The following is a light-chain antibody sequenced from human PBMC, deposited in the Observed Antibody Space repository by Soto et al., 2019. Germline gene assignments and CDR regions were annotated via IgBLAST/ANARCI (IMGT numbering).Light chain of an antibody. CDR3: ETWDSNTRV. Sequence: QSVLTQSSSASASLGSSVKLTCTLSSGHSSYIIAWHQQQPGKAPRYLMKLEGSGTYNKGNGVPDRFSGSRSGADRYLTISNLPFEDEADYYCETWDSNTRVFGGGTKVTVL. CDR2: LEGSGTY. CDR1: SGHSSYI. V-gene: IGLV4-60*02. J-gene: IGLJ2*01.